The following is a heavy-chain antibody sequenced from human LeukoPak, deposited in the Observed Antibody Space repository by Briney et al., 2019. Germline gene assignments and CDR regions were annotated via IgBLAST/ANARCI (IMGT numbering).Heavy chain of an antibody. Sequence: PSETLSLTCTVSGGSISSYYWSWIRQPPGKGLEWIGYIYYSGSTNYNPSLKSRVTISVDTSKNQFSLKLSSVTAADTAVYYCARVHGYSSSWYGGYYFDYWGQGTLVTVSS. D-gene: IGHD6-13*01. V-gene: IGHV4-59*01. J-gene: IGHJ4*02. CDR1: GGSISSYY. CDR3: ARVHGYSSSWYGGYYFDY. CDR2: IYYSGST.